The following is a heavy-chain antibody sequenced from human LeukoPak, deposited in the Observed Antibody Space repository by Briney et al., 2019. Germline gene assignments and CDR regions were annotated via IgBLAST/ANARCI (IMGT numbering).Heavy chain of an antibody. V-gene: IGHV3-72*01. J-gene: IGHJ4*02. Sequence: PGGSLRLSCAVSGFIFSDHYMDWVRQAPGKGLEWIGRVRDRSKSYTTEYAASVKGRFTVSRDDSMNSVYLQMNNLRTDDSAVYYCTRARDSGSQADYWGQGTPVTVSS. CDR1: GFIFSDHY. CDR3: TRARDSGSQADY. D-gene: IGHD1-26*01. CDR2: VRDRSKSYTT.